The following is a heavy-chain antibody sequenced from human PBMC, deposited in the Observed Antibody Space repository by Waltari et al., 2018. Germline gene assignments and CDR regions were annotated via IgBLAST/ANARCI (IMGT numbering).Heavy chain of an antibody. CDR3: ARDCSGGSCSPYYGMDV. J-gene: IGHJ6*02. D-gene: IGHD2-15*01. V-gene: IGHV1-8*03. CDR1: GYTFTSYD. CDR2: MNPNSGNT. Sequence: QVQLVQSGAEVKKPGASVKVSCKASGYTFTSYDINWVRQATGQGLEWMGWMNPNSGNTGYAQKFQGRVTITRNTSISTAYMELSSLRSEDTAVYYCARDCSGGSCSPYYGMDVWGQGTTVTVSS.